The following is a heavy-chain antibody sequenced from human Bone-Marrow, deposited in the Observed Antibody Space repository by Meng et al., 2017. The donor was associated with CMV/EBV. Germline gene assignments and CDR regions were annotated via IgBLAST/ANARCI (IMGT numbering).Heavy chain of an antibody. CDR2: IYSGGSST. J-gene: IGHJ6*02. V-gene: IGHV3-23*03. CDR3: ARGWGYCSSTSCYTNYYYYGMDV. Sequence: GESLKISCAASGFTFSSYAMSWVRQAPGKGLEWVSVIYSGGSSTYYADSVKGRFTISRDNSKNTLYLQMNSLRAEDTAVYYCARGWGYCSSTSCYTNYYYYGMDVWGQGTTVTVSS. CDR1: GFTFSSYA. D-gene: IGHD2-2*01.